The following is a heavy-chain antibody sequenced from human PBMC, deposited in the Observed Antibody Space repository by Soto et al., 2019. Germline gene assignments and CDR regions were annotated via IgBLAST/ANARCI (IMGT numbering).Heavy chain of an antibody. CDR1: GGSISSGDYY. CDR3: ARDGVTYYYYYGMDV. D-gene: IGHD2-21*02. J-gene: IGHJ6*02. V-gene: IGHV4-30-4*01. CDR2: IYYSGST. Sequence: PSETLSLTCTVSGGSISSGDYYWSWIRQPPGKGLEWIGYIYYSGSTYYNPSLKSRVTISVDTSKNQFSLKLSSVTAADTAVYYCARDGVTYYYYYGMDVWGQGTTVTVSS.